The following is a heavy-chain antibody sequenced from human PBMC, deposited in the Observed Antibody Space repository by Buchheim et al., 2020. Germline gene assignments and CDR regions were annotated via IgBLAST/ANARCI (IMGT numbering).Heavy chain of an antibody. CDR3: ARQVPGITGTHYYYYYMDV. CDR2: IYYSGST. V-gene: IGHV4-39*01. D-gene: IGHD1/OR15-1a*01. Sequence: QLQLQESGPGLVKPSETLSLTCTVSGGSISSSSYYWGWIRQPPGKGLEWIGSIYYSGSTYYNPSLKSRVTISVDTSKNQSPLKLSSVTAADTAVYYCARQVPGITGTHYYYYYMDVWGKGTT. J-gene: IGHJ6*03. CDR1: GGSISSSSYY.